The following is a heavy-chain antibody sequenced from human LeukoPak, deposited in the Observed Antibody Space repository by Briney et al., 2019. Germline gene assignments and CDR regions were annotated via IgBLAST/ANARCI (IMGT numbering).Heavy chain of an antibody. CDR1: GYTFTGYY. CDR2: INPNSGGT. V-gene: IGHV1-2*06. CDR3: ARDPRWLRYGGYFDY. D-gene: IGHD5-24*01. Sequence: ASVKVSCKASGYTFTGYYMHWVRQAPGRGLEWMGRINPNSGGTNYAQKFQGRVTMTRDTSISTAYMELSRLRSDDTAVYYCARDPRWLRYGGYFDYWGQGTLVTVSS. J-gene: IGHJ4*02.